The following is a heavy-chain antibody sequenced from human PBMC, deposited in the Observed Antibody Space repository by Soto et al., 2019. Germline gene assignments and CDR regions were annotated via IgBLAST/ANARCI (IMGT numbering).Heavy chain of an antibody. V-gene: IGHV1-46*01. J-gene: IGHJ6*02. CDR1: GYTFTSYY. D-gene: IGHD3-3*01. CDR3: ARDTYYDFWSGYYPSSYYYYVNDV. CDR2: INPSGGST. Sequence: ASVKVSCKASGYTFTSYYMHWVRQAPGQGLEWMGIINPSGGSTSYAQKFQGRVTMTRDTSTSTVYMELSSLRSEDTAVYYCARDTYYDFWSGYYPSSYYYYVNDVWGQGTTVTGSS.